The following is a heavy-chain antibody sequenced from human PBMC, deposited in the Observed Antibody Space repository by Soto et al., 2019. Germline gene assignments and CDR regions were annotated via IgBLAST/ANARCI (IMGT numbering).Heavy chain of an antibody. CDR1: GFTFSSYA. Sequence: EVQLLESGGGLVQPGGSLRLSCAASGFTFSSYAMSWVRQAPGKGLEWVSAISGSGGSTYYADSVKGRFTISRDNSKNTLYLQMNSLRAEDTAVYYCAKDRDYYYDSSGYGYYFDSWGQGTLVTVSS. CDR3: AKDRDYYYDSSGYGYYFDS. V-gene: IGHV3-23*01. CDR2: ISGSGGST. D-gene: IGHD3-22*01. J-gene: IGHJ4*02.